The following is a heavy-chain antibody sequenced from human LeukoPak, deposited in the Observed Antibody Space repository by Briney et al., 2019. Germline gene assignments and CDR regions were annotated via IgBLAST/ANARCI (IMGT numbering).Heavy chain of an antibody. CDR2: INHSGST. J-gene: IGHJ4*02. Sequence: SETLSLTCAVYGGSFSGYYWSWIRQPPGKGLEWIGEINHSGSTNYNPSLKSRVTISVDTSKNQFSLKLSSVTAADTAVYYCARTNYYDSSGYPYYFDYWGQGTLVTVFS. CDR1: GGSFSGYY. CDR3: ARTNYYDSSGYPYYFDY. V-gene: IGHV4-34*01. D-gene: IGHD3-22*01.